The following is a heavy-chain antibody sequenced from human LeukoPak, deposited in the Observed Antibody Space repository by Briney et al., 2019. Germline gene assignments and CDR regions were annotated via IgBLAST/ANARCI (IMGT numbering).Heavy chain of an antibody. CDR1: GGSISSYY. D-gene: IGHD1-1*01. CDR2: IYTSGST. Sequence: SETLSLTCTVSGGSISSYYWSWIRQPARKGLEWIGRIYTSGSTNYNPSLKSRVTISVDKSKNQFSLKLSSVTAADTAMYYCARDTTPDGYYYYYMDVWGKGTTVTVSS. J-gene: IGHJ6*03. V-gene: IGHV4-4*07. CDR3: ARDTTPDGYYYYYMDV.